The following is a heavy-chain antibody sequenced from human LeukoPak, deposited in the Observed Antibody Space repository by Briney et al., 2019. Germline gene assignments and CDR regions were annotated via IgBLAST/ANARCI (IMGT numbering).Heavy chain of an antibody. V-gene: IGHV4-4*07. Sequence: SETLSLTCTVSAGSIDSYYCSCIRQPAGNGLEWIGRVYTIVSTNYNHSLKSRVTMSVDTSKNQFSLKLSSVTAADTAVYYCAAQYYYDSSGYSQGAYYYMDVWGKGTTVTVSS. CDR1: AGSIDSYY. D-gene: IGHD3-22*01. CDR3: AAQYYYDSSGYSQGAYYYMDV. J-gene: IGHJ6*03. CDR2: VYTIVST.